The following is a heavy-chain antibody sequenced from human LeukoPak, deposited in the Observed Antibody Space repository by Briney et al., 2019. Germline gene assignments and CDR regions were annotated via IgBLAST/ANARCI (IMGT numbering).Heavy chain of an antibody. J-gene: IGHJ4*02. D-gene: IGHD4/OR15-4a*01. Sequence: SQTLCLTCTVSGGSISIGDYYWSWIRQPPGKGLEWIGYIYYSGSTYYNPSLKSRVTMSVDTSKNQFSLKLSSVTAADTAVYYCARELTYADYWGQGTLVTVSS. CDR3: ARELTYADY. V-gene: IGHV4-30-4*01. CDR1: GGSISIGDYY. CDR2: IYYSGST.